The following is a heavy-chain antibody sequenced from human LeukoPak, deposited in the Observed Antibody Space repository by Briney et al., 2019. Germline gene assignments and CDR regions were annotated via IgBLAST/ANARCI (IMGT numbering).Heavy chain of an antibody. J-gene: IGHJ4*02. CDR1: GFTFSSYW. CDR3: ATEAGLWFGELLHDY. V-gene: IGHV3-74*01. Sequence: GGSLRLSCAASGFTFSSYWMHWVRQAPGKGLVWVSRINSDGSSTSYADSVKGRFTISRGNAKNTLYLQMNSLRAEDTAVYYCATEAGLWFGELLHDYWGQGTLVTVSS. CDR2: INSDGSST. D-gene: IGHD3-10*01.